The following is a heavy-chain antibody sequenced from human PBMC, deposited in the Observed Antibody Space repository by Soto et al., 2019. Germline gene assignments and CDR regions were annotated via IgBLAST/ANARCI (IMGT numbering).Heavy chain of an antibody. V-gene: IGHV3-21*06. CDR3: ARESEDLTSNFDY. J-gene: IGHJ4*02. Sequence: GGSLRLSCAASGFTSTRYSMNWVRQAPGKGLEWVSSISSTTNYIYYGDSMKGRFTISRDNAKNSLHLEMNSLRAEDTAVYYCARESEDLTSNFDYWGQGTLVTVSS. CDR2: ISSTTNYI. CDR1: GFTSTRYS.